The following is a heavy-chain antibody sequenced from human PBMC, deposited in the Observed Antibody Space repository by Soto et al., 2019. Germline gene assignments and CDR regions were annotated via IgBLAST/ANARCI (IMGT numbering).Heavy chain of an antibody. V-gene: IGHV3-21*01. Sequence: PGGSLRLSCAASGFTFSSYSMSWVRQAPGKGLEWVSSISSSSSYIYYADSVKGRFTISRDNAKNSLYLQMNSLRAEDTAVYYCARSAPREMATIIRRSGYGMDVWGQGTTVTVSS. CDR2: ISSSSSYI. CDR3: ARSAPREMATIIRRSGYGMDV. CDR1: GFTFSSYS. J-gene: IGHJ6*02. D-gene: IGHD5-12*01.